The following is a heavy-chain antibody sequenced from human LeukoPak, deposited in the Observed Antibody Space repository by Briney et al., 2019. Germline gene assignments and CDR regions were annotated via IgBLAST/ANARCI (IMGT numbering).Heavy chain of an antibody. Sequence: GGSLRLSCAASGFTFSSYAMHWVRQAPGKGLEWVAVISYDGSNKYYADSVKGRFTISRDNSKNTLYLQMNSLRAEDTAVYYCARTPLRFLARSSMGASYFDFWGRGTLVTVSS. CDR2: ISYDGSNK. CDR1: GFTFSSYA. V-gene: IGHV3-30*07. CDR3: ARTPLRFLARSSMGASYFDF. J-gene: IGHJ4*02. D-gene: IGHD3-3*01.